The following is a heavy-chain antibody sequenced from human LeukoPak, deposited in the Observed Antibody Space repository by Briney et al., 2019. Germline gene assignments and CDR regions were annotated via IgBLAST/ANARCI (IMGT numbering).Heavy chain of an antibody. V-gene: IGHV3-33*08. D-gene: IGHD4/OR15-4a*01. CDR1: GFTFSDYY. CDR2: IWYDGSNK. Sequence: GGSLRLSCAASGFTFSDYYMSWIRQAPGKGLEWVAAIWYDGSNKYYADSVKGRFTISRDNSKNTLYLQMNSLRAEDTAVYYCAREEGGVLVYWGQGTLVTVSS. CDR3: AREEGGVLVY. J-gene: IGHJ4*02.